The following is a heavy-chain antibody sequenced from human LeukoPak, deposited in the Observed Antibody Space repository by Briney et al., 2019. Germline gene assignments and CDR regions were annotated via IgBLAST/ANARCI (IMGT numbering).Heavy chain of an antibody. J-gene: IGHJ5*02. Sequence: PSQTLSLTCAVSGGSISSGGYSWSWIRQPPGKGLEWIGYIYHSGSIYYNSSLKSRVTISVDRSKNQISLKLSSVTAADTAVYYCARGDSSGYYQNWFDPWGQGTLVTVSS. CDR3: ARGDSSGYYQNWFDP. CDR2: IYHSGSI. V-gene: IGHV4-30-2*01. CDR1: GGSISSGGYS. D-gene: IGHD3-22*01.